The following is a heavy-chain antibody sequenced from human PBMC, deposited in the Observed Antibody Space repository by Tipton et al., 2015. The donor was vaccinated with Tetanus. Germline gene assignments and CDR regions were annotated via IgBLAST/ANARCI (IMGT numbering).Heavy chain of an antibody. J-gene: IGHJ4*02. D-gene: IGHD2/OR15-2a*01. V-gene: IGHV4-30-4*01. CDR3: ARAAGFLGLTHDF. CDR1: GASFSSGDYY. Sequence: TLSLTCTVSGASFSSGDYYWSWIHKPPGKDLEWIGYIYQTGTTYYNPSLKGRVTISMDRSNTQFSLRLDSLTAADTAVYYCARAAGFLGLTHDFWGRGTLVSVSS. CDR2: IYQTGTT.